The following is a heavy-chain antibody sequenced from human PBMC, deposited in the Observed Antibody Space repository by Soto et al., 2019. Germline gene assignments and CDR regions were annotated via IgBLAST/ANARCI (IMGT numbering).Heavy chain of an antibody. V-gene: IGHV3-30*18. J-gene: IGHJ4*02. CDR1: GFTFNSYG. Sequence: QVQLVESGGGVVQPGRSLRLSCAASGFTFNSYGMHWVRQAPGKGLEWVALISYDGSDKYYPDSVKGRFTSSRDNSKNTLYLPMNSLRPEDTAVYYCAKVLGQGTITDYWGQGTLVTVSS. D-gene: IGHD3-10*01. CDR3: AKVLGQGTITDY. CDR2: ISYDGSDK.